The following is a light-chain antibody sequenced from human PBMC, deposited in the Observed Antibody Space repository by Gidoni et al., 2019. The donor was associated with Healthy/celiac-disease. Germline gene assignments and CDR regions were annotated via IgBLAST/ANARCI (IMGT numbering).Light chain of an antibody. J-gene: IGLJ2*01. CDR2: DVS. CDR1: SSDVGGYNY. CDR3: CSYAGSYTLVV. V-gene: IGLV2-11*01. Sequence: TISCTGTSSDVGGYNYVAWYQQHPGKAPKLMIYDVSKRPSGVPDRFSGSKSGNTASLTISGLQAEDEADYYCCSYAGSYTLVVFGGGTKLTV.